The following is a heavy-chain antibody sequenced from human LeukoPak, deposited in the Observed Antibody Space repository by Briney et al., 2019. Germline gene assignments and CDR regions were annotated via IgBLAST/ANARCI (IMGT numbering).Heavy chain of an antibody. V-gene: IGHV3-74*01. J-gene: IGHJ3*02. CDR2: IGRDGSIT. D-gene: IGHD2-15*01. Sequence: GGSLRLSCAASGFTFSSYWMHWVRQAPGKGLGWVSRIGRDGSITSYADSVKGRFTISRDNAKNTLYVPMISLRAEDTAVYYCARVLQVAYCSGDSCSNDAFDIWGQGTMVTVSS. CDR3: ARVLQVAYCSGDSCSNDAFDI. CDR1: GFTFSSYW.